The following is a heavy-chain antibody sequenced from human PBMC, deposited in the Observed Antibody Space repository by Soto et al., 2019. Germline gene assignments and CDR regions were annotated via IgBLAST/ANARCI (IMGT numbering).Heavy chain of an antibody. V-gene: IGHV1-69*01. CDR2: IIPIFGTA. J-gene: IGHJ3*02. CDR1: GGTFSSYA. CDR3: TRAINYYDSSGYYGGSAFDI. D-gene: IGHD3-22*01. Sequence: QVQLVQSGAEVQKPGSSVKVSCKASGGTFSSYAISWVRQAPGQGLEWMGGIIPIFGTANYAQKFQGRVTITADESTSTAYMELSSLRYEDTAVYYCTRAINYYDSSGYYGGSAFDIWGQGTMVTVSS.